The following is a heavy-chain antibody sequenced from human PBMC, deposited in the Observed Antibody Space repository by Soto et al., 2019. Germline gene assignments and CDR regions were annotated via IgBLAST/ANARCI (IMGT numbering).Heavy chain of an antibody. CDR2: IIPIFGTA. CDR1: GGTFSSYA. J-gene: IGHJ5*02. Sequence: VASVKVSCKASGGTFSSYAISWVRQAPGQGLEWMGGIIPIFGTANYAQKFQGRVTITADESTSTAYVELSSLRSEDTAVYYCASSTSSGPNWFDPWGQGTLVTVSS. V-gene: IGHV1-69*13. CDR3: ASSTSSGPNWFDP. D-gene: IGHD2-15*01.